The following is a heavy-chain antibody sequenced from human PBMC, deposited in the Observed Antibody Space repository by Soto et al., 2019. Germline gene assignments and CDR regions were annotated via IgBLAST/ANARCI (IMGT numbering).Heavy chain of an antibody. CDR3: AHYTVTTFFDY. D-gene: IGHD4-17*01. J-gene: IGHJ4*02. CDR1: GFSLSTSGVG. CDR2: IYWDDDK. V-gene: IGHV2-5*02. Sequence: QITLKESGPTLVKPTQTLTLTCTFSGFSLSTSGVGVGWIRQPPGKALEWLALIYWDDDKRYSPSLKSRLTITKDTSKNQLVLTMTHMDPVDTPTYYRAHYTVTTFFDYWGQGTLVTVSS.